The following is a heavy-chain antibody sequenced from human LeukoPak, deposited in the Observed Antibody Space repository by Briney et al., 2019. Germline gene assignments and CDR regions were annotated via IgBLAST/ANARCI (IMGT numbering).Heavy chain of an antibody. CDR3: ARAPNPMVRGVIMWFDP. J-gene: IGHJ5*02. CDR1: GGSISSGGYY. Sequence: SETLSLTCTVSGGSISSGGYYWSWIRQHPGKGLEWIGYIYYSGSTYYNPSLKSRVTISVDTSKNQFSLKLSSVTAADTAVYYCARAPNPMVRGVIMWFDPWGQGTLVTVSS. D-gene: IGHD3-10*01. V-gene: IGHV4-31*03. CDR2: IYYSGST.